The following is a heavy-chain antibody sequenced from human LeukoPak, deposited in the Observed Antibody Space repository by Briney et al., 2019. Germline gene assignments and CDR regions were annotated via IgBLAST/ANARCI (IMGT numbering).Heavy chain of an antibody. CDR3: ASLRWLQEYFDY. V-gene: IGHV4-59*01. J-gene: IGHJ4*02. Sequence: SETLSLTCTVSGGSIDNYYWSWIRQPPGKGLEWIGYIHHSGSTKYNPSLKSRVTISVDTSKNQFSLRLSSVTAADTAVYYCASLRWLQEYFDYWGQGTLVTVSS. CDR2: IHHSGST. CDR1: GGSIDNYY. D-gene: IGHD5-24*01.